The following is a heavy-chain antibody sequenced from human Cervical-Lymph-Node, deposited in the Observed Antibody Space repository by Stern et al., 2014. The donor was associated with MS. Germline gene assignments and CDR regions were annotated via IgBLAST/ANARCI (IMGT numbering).Heavy chain of an antibody. J-gene: IGHJ4*02. V-gene: IGHV1-69*06. Sequence: QVQLVESGAEVKKPGSSVEVSCKASGGTFSSYAISWVRQAPGQGLEWMGGSITIFGTANYAQKFQGRVTITADKSTSTAYMELSSLRSEDTAVYYCARVQQWLVGYYFDYWGQGTLVTVSS. D-gene: IGHD6-19*01. CDR1: GGTFSSYA. CDR3: ARVQQWLVGYYFDY. CDR2: SITIFGTA.